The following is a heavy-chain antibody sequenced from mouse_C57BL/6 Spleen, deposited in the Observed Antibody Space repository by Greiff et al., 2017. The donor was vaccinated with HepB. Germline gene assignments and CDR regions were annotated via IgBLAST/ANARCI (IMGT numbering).Heavy chain of an antibody. Sequence: QVQLQQSGPELVKPGASVKLSCKASGYTFTSYDINWVKQRPGQGLEWIGWIYPRDGSTKYNEKFKGKATLTVDTSSSTAYMELHSLTSEDSAVYFCARRGDDDVSSYDPFAYWGQGTLVTVSA. V-gene: IGHV1-85*01. CDR3: ARRGDDDVSSYDPFAY. CDR2: IYPRDGST. CDR1: GYTFTSYD. D-gene: IGHD1-1*01. J-gene: IGHJ3*01.